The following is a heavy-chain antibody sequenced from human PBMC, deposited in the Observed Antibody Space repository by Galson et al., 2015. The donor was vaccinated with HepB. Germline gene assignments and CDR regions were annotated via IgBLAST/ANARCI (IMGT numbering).Heavy chain of an antibody. V-gene: IGHV1-18*01. Sequence: SVKVSCKAPGYTFTSFDFSWVRQAPGQGLEWMGWISAYNGNTNYAQKFQGRITMTTDPSTSTAYMVLRSLRSDDTAVYYCARETPYYGILTGYYYFEYWGQGTLVTVSS. CDR3: ARETPYYGILTGYYYFEY. CDR1: GYTFTSFD. CDR2: ISAYNGNT. D-gene: IGHD3-9*01. J-gene: IGHJ4*02.